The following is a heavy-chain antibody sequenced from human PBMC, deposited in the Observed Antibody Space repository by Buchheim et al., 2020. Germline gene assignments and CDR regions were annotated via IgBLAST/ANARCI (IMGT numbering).Heavy chain of an antibody. V-gene: IGHV1-69*01. D-gene: IGHD2-2*01. CDR1: GGTFSSYA. CDR3: ARRRVGYCSSTSCYEDGTGWFDP. J-gene: IGHJ5*02. CDR2: IIPIFGTA. Sequence: QVQLVQSGAEVKKPGSSVKVSCKASGGTFSSYAISWVRQAPGQGLEWMGGIIPIFGTANYAQKFQGRVTITADESTSTAYMELSSLRSEDTAVYYCARRRVGYCSSTSCYEDGTGWFDPWGQGTL.